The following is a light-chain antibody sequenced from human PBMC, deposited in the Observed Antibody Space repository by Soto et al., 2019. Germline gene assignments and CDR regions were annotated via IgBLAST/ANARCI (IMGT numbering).Light chain of an antibody. CDR3: MQSTQLPPT. J-gene: IGKJ5*01. Sequence: EIVMTQSPATLSVSPGERATLSCRASQSVSSYLAWYQQKPGQAPRLLIYDAVNRATGIPARFNGSGSGTDFTLEISRVETDDVGIYYCMQSTQLPPTFGQGTRLEIK. CDR1: QSVSSY. V-gene: IGKV3-11*01. CDR2: DAV.